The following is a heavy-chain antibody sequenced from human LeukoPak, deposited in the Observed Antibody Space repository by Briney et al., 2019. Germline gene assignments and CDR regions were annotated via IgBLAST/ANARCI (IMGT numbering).Heavy chain of an antibody. CDR1: GDSISSYY. CDR2: IYYIGST. Sequence: SETLSLTCTVSGDSISSYYWSWIRQPPGKGLEWIGYIYYIGSTNYNPSLKSRVTISIDTTKNQFSLKLSSVTAADTAVYYCASSDYDSSGYPALDYWGQGTLVTVSS. J-gene: IGHJ4*02. V-gene: IGHV4-59*08. D-gene: IGHD3-22*01. CDR3: ASSDYDSSGYPALDY.